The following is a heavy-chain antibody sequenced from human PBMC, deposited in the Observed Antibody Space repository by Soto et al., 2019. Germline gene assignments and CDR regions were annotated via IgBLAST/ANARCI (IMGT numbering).Heavy chain of an antibody. J-gene: IGHJ4*02. V-gene: IGHV1-18*01. CDR3: ARGPTWGYCSSTSCYLGDY. D-gene: IGHD2-2*01. CDR1: GYTFTSYG. Sequence: QVQLVQSGAEVKKPGASVKVSCKASGYTFTSYGISWVRQAPGQGLEWMGWISAYNGNTNYAQKLQGRVTMTTDTSTSTAYVELRSLRSDDTAVYYCARGPTWGYCSSTSCYLGDYWGQGTLVTVSS. CDR2: ISAYNGNT.